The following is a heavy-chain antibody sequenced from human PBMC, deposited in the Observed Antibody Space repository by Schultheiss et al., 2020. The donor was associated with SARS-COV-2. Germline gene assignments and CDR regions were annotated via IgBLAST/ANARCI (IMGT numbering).Heavy chain of an antibody. Sequence: SQTLSLTCSVSGGSVTSGSYYWTWIRQSPGRGLEWIGYIYHSGGTRYHPSLKSRVAISLDTSKNQFSLKLTSVIAADTAVYYCAREDYSMYYYYGMDVWGQGTTVTVSS. CDR1: GGSVTSGSYY. D-gene: IGHD4-11*01. V-gene: IGHV4-61*01. CDR2: IYHSGGT. J-gene: IGHJ6*02. CDR3: AREDYSMYYYYGMDV.